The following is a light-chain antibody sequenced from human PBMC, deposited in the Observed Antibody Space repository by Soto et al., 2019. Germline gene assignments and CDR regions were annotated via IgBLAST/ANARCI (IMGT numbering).Light chain of an antibody. CDR2: GAS. V-gene: IGKV3D-15*01. CDR1: HIVGSN. CDR3: QQDGTSPFT. Sequence: ETWMTQSPATLAVSPWERATLPCRGTHIVGSNLAWYQQKPGQAPRLLIYGASNTATGIPARFSGSGSGEGFTLTISRLEPEDFADYYCQQDGTSPFTFGPGTKVDV. J-gene: IGKJ3*01.